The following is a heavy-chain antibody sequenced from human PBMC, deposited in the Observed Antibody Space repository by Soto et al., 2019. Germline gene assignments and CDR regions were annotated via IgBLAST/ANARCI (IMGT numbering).Heavy chain of an antibody. CDR3: ARTTPYYYGSGSYYDHYFDY. CDR1: GFTVSSNY. V-gene: IGHV3-66*01. D-gene: IGHD3-10*01. J-gene: IGHJ4*02. CDR2: IYSGGST. Sequence: GGSLRLSCVASGFTVSSNYMSWVRQAPGKGLEWVSVIYSGGSTYYADSVKGRFTISRDNSKNTLYLQMNSLRAEDTAVYYCARTTPYYYGSGSYYDHYFDYWGQGTLVTVSS.